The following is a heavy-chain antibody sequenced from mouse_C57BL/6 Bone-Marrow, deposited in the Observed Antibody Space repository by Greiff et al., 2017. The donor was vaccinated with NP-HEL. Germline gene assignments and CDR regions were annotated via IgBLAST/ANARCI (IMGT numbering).Heavy chain of an antibody. CDR3: TIYYGSSYGRDY. V-gene: IGHV14-4*01. D-gene: IGHD1-1*01. J-gene: IGHJ2*01. CDR1: GFNIKDYY. Sequence: EVQLQQSGAELVRPGASVKLSCTASGFNIKDYYMHWVKQRPEQGLEWIGWIDPENGDTEYASKFQGKATITADTSSNTAYLQLSSLTSEDTAVYYGTIYYGSSYGRDYWGQGTTLTVSS. CDR2: IDPENGDT.